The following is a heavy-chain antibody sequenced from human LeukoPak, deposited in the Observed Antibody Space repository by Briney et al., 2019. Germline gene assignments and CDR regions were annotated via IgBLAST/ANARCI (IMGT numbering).Heavy chain of an antibody. Sequence: GGSLRLSCAASGFTFSSYSMNWVRQAPGKGLEWVSSISSSSSYIYYADSVKGRFTISRDNAKNSLYLQMNSLRAEDTAVYYCARGSVGASGGLPRIWGQGTLVTVSS. V-gene: IGHV3-21*01. CDR2: ISSSSSYI. CDR1: GFTFSSYS. D-gene: IGHD1-26*01. J-gene: IGHJ4*02. CDR3: ARGSVGASGGLPRI.